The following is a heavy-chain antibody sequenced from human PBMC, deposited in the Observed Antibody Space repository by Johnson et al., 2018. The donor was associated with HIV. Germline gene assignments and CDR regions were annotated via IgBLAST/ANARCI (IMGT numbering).Heavy chain of an antibody. CDR3: ARAPRAFCDGDCYPNAFGI. Sequence: QVQLVESGGGVVQPGGSLRLSCEGSGLTFSAYALHWVRQAPGKGLEWVAVLSHDGSNRHYADSVKGRFTISRDNSKDTLYLQINSLTPEDTAVYFCARAPRAFCDGDCYPNAFGIWGQGTMVTVSS. V-gene: IGHV3-30*04. CDR1: GLTFSAYA. D-gene: IGHD2-21*02. J-gene: IGHJ3*02. CDR2: LSHDGSNR.